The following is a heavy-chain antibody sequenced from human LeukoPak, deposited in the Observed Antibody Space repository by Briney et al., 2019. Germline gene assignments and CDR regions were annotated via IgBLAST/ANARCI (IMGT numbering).Heavy chain of an antibody. CDR2: FHNSGAS. V-gene: IGHV4-59*12. CDR1: DDSISDYY. Sequence: SETLSLTCSVSDDSISDYYRGWIRQPPGKGLEWIGYFHNSGASTYNPSLKSRVTISVDTSKNQFSLKLSSVTAADTAVYYCARAKGYQLRYFDYWGQGTLVTVSS. D-gene: IGHD2-2*01. J-gene: IGHJ4*02. CDR3: ARAKGYQLRYFDY.